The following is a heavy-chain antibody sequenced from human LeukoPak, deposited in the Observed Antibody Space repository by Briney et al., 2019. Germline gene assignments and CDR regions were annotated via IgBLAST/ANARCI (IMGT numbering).Heavy chain of an antibody. Sequence: GASVKVSCKASGYTFTGYYMHWVRQAPGQGLEWMGWINPNSGGTNYAQKFQGRVTMTRDTSISTAYMELSRLRSDDTAVYYCARVGLRSSITMDYYYMDVWGKGTTVTVSS. CDR3: ARVGLRSSITMDYYYMDV. CDR1: GYTFTGYY. V-gene: IGHV1-2*02. J-gene: IGHJ6*03. D-gene: IGHD3-10*01. CDR2: INPNSGGT.